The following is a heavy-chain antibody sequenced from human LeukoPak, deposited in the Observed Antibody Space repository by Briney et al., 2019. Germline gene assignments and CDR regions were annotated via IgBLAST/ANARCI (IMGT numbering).Heavy chain of an antibody. D-gene: IGHD3-9*01. Sequence: PGGSLRLSCAASGFTFSSYSMNWVRQAPGKGLEWGSSISSSSSYIYYADSVKGRFTISRDNAKNSLYLQMNSLRAEDTAVYYCARLMNYDILTGYDYWGQGTLVTVSS. CDR3: ARLMNYDILTGYDY. CDR2: ISSSSSYI. J-gene: IGHJ4*02. V-gene: IGHV3-21*01. CDR1: GFTFSSYS.